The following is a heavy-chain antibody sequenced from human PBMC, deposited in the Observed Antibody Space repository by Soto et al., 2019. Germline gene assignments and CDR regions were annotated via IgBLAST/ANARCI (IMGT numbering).Heavy chain of an antibody. CDR2: AYYSGNT. J-gene: IGHJ4*02. CDR1: GVALSRHY. CDR3: ARLTDSSSGSRFDY. V-gene: IGHV4-59*11. Sequence: SEILSLTCSVSGVALSRHYWSWIRQSPGKGLEWIGYAYYSGNTNYNPSLKSRVAISVDTSKKQFSLKLTSVTIADTAVYYCARLTDSSSGSRFDYWGLGTLVTVSS. D-gene: IGHD6-13*01.